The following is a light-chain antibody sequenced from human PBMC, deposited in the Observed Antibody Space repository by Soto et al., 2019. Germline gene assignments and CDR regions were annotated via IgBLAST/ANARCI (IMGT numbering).Light chain of an antibody. V-gene: IGKV1-9*01. Sequence: DIQLTQSPSFLSASIGDTVTITCRASQGIGRSLAWYQQKPGRAPKLLLYAASTLHRGVPSRFSGRGSGTGSPLTIRRLQPEDFATSYCQQLNNYPRTFGRGTKV. CDR1: QGIGRS. CDR2: AAS. J-gene: IGKJ1*01. CDR3: QQLNNYPRT.